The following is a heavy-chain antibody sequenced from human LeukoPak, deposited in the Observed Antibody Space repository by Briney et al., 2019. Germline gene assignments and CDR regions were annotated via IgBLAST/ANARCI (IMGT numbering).Heavy chain of an antibody. Sequence: ASVKVSCKCSVYTFTNYGSNWVRPAPGQGLGWVGWIFTYNCETNYAHDLQGSVTMTTDTSTSTAYMELRSLRSDDTAVYYCARDHAAEWELHLNWFDPWGQGTLVNVSS. CDR1: VYTFTNYG. J-gene: IGHJ5*02. V-gene: IGHV1-18*01. CDR2: IFTYNCET. CDR3: ARDHAAEWELHLNWFDP. D-gene: IGHD1-26*01.